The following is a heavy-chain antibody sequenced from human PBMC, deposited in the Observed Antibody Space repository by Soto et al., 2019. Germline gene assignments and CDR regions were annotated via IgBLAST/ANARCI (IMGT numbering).Heavy chain of an antibody. V-gene: IGHV4-59*08. CDR3: ARLFRDVYNAVAY. CDR2: PSNSAPT. J-gene: IGHJ4*02. Sequence: QVQLQESGPGLVKPSETLSLTCTVSGGSISRYHWSWIRQSPGKGLEWIGYPSNSAPTIYNPSLTSRATTSADTSTNQFSLSLSSVTAADTAVYCCARLFRDVYNAVAYSGQGALVTVSS. D-gene: IGHD1-1*01. CDR1: GGSISRYH.